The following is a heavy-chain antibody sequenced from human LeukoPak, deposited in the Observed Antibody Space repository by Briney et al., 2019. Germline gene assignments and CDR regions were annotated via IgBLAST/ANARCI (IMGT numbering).Heavy chain of an antibody. J-gene: IGHJ4*02. CDR3: ATQQLVPTSLY. D-gene: IGHD6-13*01. CDR1: GFTFSSYA. CDR2: ISGSGGST. Sequence: GGSLRLSCAASGFTFSSYAMSWVRQAPGKGLEWVSAISGSGGSTYYADSVKGRFTISRDNSKNTLYLQMNSLRAEDTAVYYCATQQLVPTSLYWGQGTLVTVSS. V-gene: IGHV3-23*01.